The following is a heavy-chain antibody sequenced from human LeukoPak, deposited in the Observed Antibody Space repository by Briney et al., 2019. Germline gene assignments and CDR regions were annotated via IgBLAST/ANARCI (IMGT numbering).Heavy chain of an antibody. CDR3: ARVLTIHYYMDV. V-gene: IGHV1-46*01. D-gene: IGHD3-10*01. CDR1: GYTFTSYY. J-gene: IGHJ6*03. CDR2: INPSGGST. Sequence: ASVKVSCKASGYTFTSYYMHWVRQAPGQGLEWMGIINPSGGSTSYAQKFQGRVTMTRDMSTSTVYMELSSLRSEDTAVYYCARVLTIHYYMDVWAKGTTVTVSS.